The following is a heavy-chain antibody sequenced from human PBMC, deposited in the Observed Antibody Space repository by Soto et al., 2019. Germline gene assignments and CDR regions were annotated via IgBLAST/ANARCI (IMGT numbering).Heavy chain of an antibody. CDR1: GFSLSTSGVG. J-gene: IGHJ4*02. D-gene: IGHD4-17*01. CDR3: AHFRYDYGDYRLDY. CDR2: IYWNDDK. V-gene: IGHV2-5*01. Sequence: QITLKESGPTLVKPTQTLTLTCTFSGFSLSTSGVGVGWIRQPPGKALEWLALIYWNDDKRYSPSLKSRLTITKYTSKNQVVLTMTNMDPVDTATYYCAHFRYDYGDYRLDYWGQGTLVTVSS.